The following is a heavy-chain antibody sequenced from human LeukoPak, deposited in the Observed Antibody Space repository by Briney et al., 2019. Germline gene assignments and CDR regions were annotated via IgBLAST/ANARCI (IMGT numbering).Heavy chain of an antibody. CDR3: ARTGWPYYYDSSGYRYFDY. CDR1: GFTFSSYS. D-gene: IGHD3-22*01. CDR2: ISSSSSYI. Sequence: GGSLRLSCAASGFTFSSYSMHWVRQAPGKGLEWVSSISSSSSYIYYADSVKGRFTISRDNAKNSLYLQMNSLRAEDTAVYYCARTGWPYYYDSSGYRYFDYWGQGTLVTVSS. J-gene: IGHJ4*02. V-gene: IGHV3-21*01.